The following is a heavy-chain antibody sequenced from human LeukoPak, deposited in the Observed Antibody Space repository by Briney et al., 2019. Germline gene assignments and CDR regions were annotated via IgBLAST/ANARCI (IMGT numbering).Heavy chain of an antibody. J-gene: IGHJ5*02. CDR1: GFTFSSYG. V-gene: IGHV3-30*03. D-gene: IGHD3/OR15-3a*01. CDR3: ARGTHFWTAYYAGGWFDP. CDR2: ISYDGSTK. Sequence: HPGGSLRLSCAASGFTFSSYGMHWVRQAPGKGLEWVAVISYDGSTKYYAVSVKGRFTISRDNSKDTLYLQMNSLRGDDTAVYYCARGTHFWTAYYAGGWFDPWGQGTLVTVSS.